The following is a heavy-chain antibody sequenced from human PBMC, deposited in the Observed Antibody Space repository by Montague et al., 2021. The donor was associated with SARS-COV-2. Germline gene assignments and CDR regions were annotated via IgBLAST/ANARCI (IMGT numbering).Heavy chain of an antibody. CDR1: GGSTNYYY. Sequence: SETLSLTCIVSGGSTNYYYWSWIRQSPGKGLEWIGYMYYSGSTNYNPSLKSRVTMSLDRSKNQFSLKLRSVTAADTAVYYCARVARYCTNGVCQTYYYYGLDVWGQGTTVTVSS. V-gene: IGHV4-59*01. J-gene: IGHJ6*02. D-gene: IGHD2-8*01. CDR3: ARVARYCTNGVCQTYYYYGLDV. CDR2: MYYSGST.